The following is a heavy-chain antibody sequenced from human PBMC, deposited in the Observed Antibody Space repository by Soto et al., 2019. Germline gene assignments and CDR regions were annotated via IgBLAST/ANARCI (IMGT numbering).Heavy chain of an antibody. V-gene: IGHV1-18*01. CDR2: SSAYNGNT. CDR1: GYTFTSYG. CDR3: AGEDPPRLN. Sequence: QVQLVQSGAEVKKPGASVKVSCKASGYTFTSYGISWVRQAPGQGLEWMGWSSAYNGNTNYAQKLPGRVTMTTDTATSTAYTELRSLRSDDTAVYYCAGEDPPRLNWRQGTLVTVSS. J-gene: IGHJ4*02.